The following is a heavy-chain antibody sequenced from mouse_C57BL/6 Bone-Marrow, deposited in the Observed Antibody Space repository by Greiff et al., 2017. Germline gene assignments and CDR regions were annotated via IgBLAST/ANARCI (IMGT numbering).Heavy chain of an antibody. CDR1: GFTFSSYG. Sequence: EVKLQESGGDLVKPGGSLKLSCAASGFTFSSYGMSWVRQTPDTRLEWVATISSGGSYNYYPDSVKGRFTISRDNAKNTLYLQMSSLKSEDTAMYYCARHGYFDVWGTGTTVTVSS. CDR3: ARHGYFDV. V-gene: IGHV5-6*01. J-gene: IGHJ1*03. CDR2: ISSGGSYN.